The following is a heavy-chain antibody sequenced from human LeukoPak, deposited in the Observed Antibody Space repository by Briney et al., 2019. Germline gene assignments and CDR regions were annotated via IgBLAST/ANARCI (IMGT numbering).Heavy chain of an antibody. V-gene: IGHV1-2*06. J-gene: IGHJ4*02. CDR1: GYTFTCYY. Sequence: GASVKVSCKASGYTFTCYYMHWVRQAPGQGLEWMGRINPNSGGTNYAQKFQGRVTMTRDTSISTAYMELSRLRSDDTAVYYCARDRSEVSFDYWGQRTLVTVSS. CDR3: ARDRSEVSFDY. CDR2: INPNSGGT.